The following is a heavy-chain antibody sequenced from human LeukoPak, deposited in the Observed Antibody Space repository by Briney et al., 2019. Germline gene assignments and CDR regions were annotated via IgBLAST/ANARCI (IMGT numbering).Heavy chain of an antibody. D-gene: IGHD6-19*01. CDR2: ISYSGST. V-gene: IGHV4-39*07. J-gene: IGHJ4*02. Sequence: PSETLSLTCTVSGGSISSNSYYWDWIRQPPGKGLEWIGTISYSGSTYYNPSLKSRVTISVDTSKNQFSLKLSSVTAADTAVYYCARGFPLPVAGTSRDLDYWGQGTLVTVSS. CDR3: ARGFPLPVAGTSRDLDY. CDR1: GGSISSNSYY.